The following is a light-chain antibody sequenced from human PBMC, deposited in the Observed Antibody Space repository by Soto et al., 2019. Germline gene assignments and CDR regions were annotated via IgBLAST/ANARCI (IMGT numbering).Light chain of an antibody. V-gene: IGLV2-14*01. Sequence: QSALTQPASVSGSPGQSITISCTGTSSDVGGYNYVSWYQQHPGKAPKFIIYDVSNRPSGVSNRFSGSKSGNTASLTISGLQAEDEADDYCSSYTTSNTRQIVFGTGTKVNVL. CDR3: SSYTTSNTRQIV. CDR1: SSDVGGYNY. CDR2: DVS. J-gene: IGLJ1*01.